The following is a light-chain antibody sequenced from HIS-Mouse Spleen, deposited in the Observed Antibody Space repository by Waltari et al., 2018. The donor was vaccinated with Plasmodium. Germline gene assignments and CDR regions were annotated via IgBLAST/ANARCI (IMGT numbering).Light chain of an antibody. J-gene: IGLJ3*02. Sequence: SYELTQPPSVSVSPGHTARITCPGDALPKQYAYWYPQKPGKAPVLVIYKDSERPSGIPERFSGSSSGTTVTLTISGVQAEDEADYYCQSADSSGTPNWVFGGGTKLTVL. CDR1: ALPKQY. CDR2: KDS. V-gene: IGLV3-25*03. CDR3: QSADSSGTPNWV.